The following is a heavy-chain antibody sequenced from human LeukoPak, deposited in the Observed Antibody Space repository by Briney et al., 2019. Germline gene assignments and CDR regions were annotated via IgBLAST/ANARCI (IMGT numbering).Heavy chain of an antibody. J-gene: IGHJ1*01. CDR1: GGSISSGDYY. V-gene: IGHV4-30-4*01. CDR3: ARYFVGYCSGGSCYSAEYFQH. CDR2: IYHSGST. Sequence: TSQTLSLTCTVSGGSISSGDYYWSWIRQPPGKGLEWIGYIYHSGSTYYNPSLKSRVTISVDTSKNQFSLKLSSVTAADTAVYYCARYFVGYCSGGSCYSAEYFQHWGQGTLVTVSS. D-gene: IGHD2-15*01.